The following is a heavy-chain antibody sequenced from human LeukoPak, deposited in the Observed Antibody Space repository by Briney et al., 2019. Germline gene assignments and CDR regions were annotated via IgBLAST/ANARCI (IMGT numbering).Heavy chain of an antibody. D-gene: IGHD3-16*01. V-gene: IGHV4-59*11. Sequence: SETLSLTCTVSGGSISSHYWSWIRQPPGTGLEWVGYIYFTGSTNYNPSLKSRATISVDTSKNQFSLKLSSVTAADTAVYYCARGGGSPHFWGQGTLVTVSS. J-gene: IGHJ4*02. CDR1: GGSISSHY. CDR3: ARGGGSPHF. CDR2: IYFTGST.